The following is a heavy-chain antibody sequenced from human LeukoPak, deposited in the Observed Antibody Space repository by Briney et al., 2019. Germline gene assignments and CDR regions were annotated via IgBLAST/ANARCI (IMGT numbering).Heavy chain of an antibody. CDR1: GYSFTSYW. D-gene: IGHD4-11*01. Sequence: GESLKISCKGSGYSFTSYWIGWVRQMPGKGLEWMGIIYPGDSDTRYSPSFQGQVTISADKSISTAYLQWSSLKASDTAMYYCARAGHDYSNYLSFDYWGQGTLVTVSS. CDR3: ARAGHDYSNYLSFDY. J-gene: IGHJ4*02. V-gene: IGHV5-51*01. CDR2: IYPGDSDT.